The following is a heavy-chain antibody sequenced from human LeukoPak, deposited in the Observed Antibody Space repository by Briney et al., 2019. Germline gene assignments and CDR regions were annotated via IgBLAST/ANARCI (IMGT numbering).Heavy chain of an antibody. CDR3: ATGYSSGWHNFDY. D-gene: IGHD6-19*01. J-gene: IGHJ4*02. CDR1: GGYISHDY. Sequence: PSETLSLTCSVSGGYISHDYWSWIRQPPGMGLEWIGYIHYSGSTHYNASFQSRVTISVDTSKKQYSLKMSSMTAADTAVYYCATGYSSGWHNFDYWGQGTRVTVSS. CDR2: IHYSGST. V-gene: IGHV4-59*01.